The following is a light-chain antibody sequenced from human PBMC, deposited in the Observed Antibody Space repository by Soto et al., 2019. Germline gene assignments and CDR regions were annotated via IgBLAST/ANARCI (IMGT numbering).Light chain of an antibody. CDR1: QSVSTN. CDR3: QQYNNWPPLT. CDR2: GAS. V-gene: IGKV3-15*01. J-gene: IGKJ4*01. Sequence: MTQSPATLSVSAGERVTLPCRASQSVSTNLAWYQQKPGQAPRLLIYGASSRATGSPATFSSSGSSTAYSLLTSSLQSQDFLVYYCQQYNNWPPLTFGGGTKVDIK.